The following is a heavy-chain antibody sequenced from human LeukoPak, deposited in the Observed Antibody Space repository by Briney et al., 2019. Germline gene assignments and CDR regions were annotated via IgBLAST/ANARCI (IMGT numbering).Heavy chain of an antibody. CDR1: GGTFSSYA. Sequence: SVNVSCKASGGTFSSYAISWVRQAPGQGLEWMGRIIPIFGTPNYAQKFQGRVTITTDESTSTAYMELGSLRSEDTAVYYCARVGSYYFDYWGQGTLVTVSS. J-gene: IGHJ4*02. CDR3: ARVGSYYFDY. CDR2: IIPIFGTP. V-gene: IGHV1-69*05. D-gene: IGHD1-26*01.